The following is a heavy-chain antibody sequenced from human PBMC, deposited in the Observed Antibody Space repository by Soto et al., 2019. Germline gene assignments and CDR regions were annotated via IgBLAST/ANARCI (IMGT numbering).Heavy chain of an antibody. D-gene: IGHD2-2*01. CDR1: GYTFTSYY. V-gene: IGHV1-46*01. CDR2: INPSGGST. J-gene: IGHJ3*02. CDR3: ARRFRFHTLGYCISTSCPHDPLDI. Sequence: GASVKVSCKASGYTFTSYYMHWVRQAPGQGLEWMGIINPSGGSTSYAQKFQGRVTMTRDTSTSTVYMELSSLRSEDTAVYYCARRFRFHTLGYCISTSCPHDPLDIWGQGTMVTASS.